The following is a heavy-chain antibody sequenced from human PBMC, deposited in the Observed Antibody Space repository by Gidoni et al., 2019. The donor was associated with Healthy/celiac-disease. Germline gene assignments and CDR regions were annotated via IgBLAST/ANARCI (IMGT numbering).Heavy chain of an antibody. CDR2: ISYDGSNK. CDR1: GFTFSRYA. Sequence: QVQLVESGGGVVQPGRSLRLSCAASGFTFSRYAMHWVRQAPGKGLEWVAVISYDGSNKYYADSVKGRFTISRDNSKNTLYLQMNSLRAEDTAVYYCAREQNSLAAAVAAFDIWGQGTMVTVSS. J-gene: IGHJ3*02. D-gene: IGHD6-13*01. CDR3: AREQNSLAAAVAAFDI. V-gene: IGHV3-30-3*01.